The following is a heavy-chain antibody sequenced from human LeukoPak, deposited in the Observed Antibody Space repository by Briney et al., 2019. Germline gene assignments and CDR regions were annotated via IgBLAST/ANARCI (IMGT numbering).Heavy chain of an antibody. J-gene: IGHJ4*02. Sequence: GGSLRLSCAASGFTFSSYSMNWVRQAPGKGLEWVSAISGSGGSTYYADSVKGRFTISRDNSKNTLYLQMNSLRAEDTAVYYCAKDSVVVIGEFDYWGQGTLVTVSS. CDR1: GFTFSSYS. CDR3: AKDSVVVIGEFDY. CDR2: ISGSGGST. V-gene: IGHV3-23*01. D-gene: IGHD3-22*01.